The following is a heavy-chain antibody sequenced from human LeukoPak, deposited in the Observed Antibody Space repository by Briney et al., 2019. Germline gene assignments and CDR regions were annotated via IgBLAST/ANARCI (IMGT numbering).Heavy chain of an antibody. Sequence: KSSETLSLTCTVSGGSISSYYWGWIRQPPGKGLEWIGSMYHSGSTYYNPPLKSRVTISEDTSKNQFSLKLRSVTAADTAVYYCARGPRFGELLWHWFDPWGQGTLVTVSS. J-gene: IGHJ5*02. CDR2: MYHSGST. CDR1: GGSISSYY. CDR3: ARGPRFGELLWHWFDP. V-gene: IGHV4-38-2*02. D-gene: IGHD3-10*01.